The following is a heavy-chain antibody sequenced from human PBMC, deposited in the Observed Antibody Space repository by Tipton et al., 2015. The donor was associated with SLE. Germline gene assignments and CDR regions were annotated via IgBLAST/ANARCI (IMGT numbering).Heavy chain of an antibody. CDR2: IYYSGST. D-gene: IGHD1-26*01. V-gene: IGHV4-39*07. J-gene: IGHJ4*02. Sequence: TLSLTCTVSGGSISSSSYYWGWIRQPPGKGLEWIGSIYYSGSTYYNPSLKSRVTISVDTSKNQFSLKLSSVTAADTAVYFCARWEVGYTTMWARFDCWGQGTPVTVSS. CDR1: GGSISSSSYY. CDR3: ARWEVGYTTMWARFDC.